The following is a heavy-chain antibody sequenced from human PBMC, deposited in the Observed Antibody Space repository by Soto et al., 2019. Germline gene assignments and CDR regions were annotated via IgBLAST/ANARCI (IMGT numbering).Heavy chain of an antibody. CDR2: IKQDGSEK. CDR3: ASYSGSYYYYYYYYGMDV. D-gene: IGHD1-26*01. Sequence: PGGSLSLSCAASGFTFSSYWMSWVRQAPGKGLEWVANIKQDGSEKYYVDSVKGRFTISRDNAKNSLYLQMNSLRAEDTAVYYCASYSGSYYYYYYYYGMDVWGQGTTVTVSS. J-gene: IGHJ6*02. CDR1: GFTFSSYW. V-gene: IGHV3-7*01.